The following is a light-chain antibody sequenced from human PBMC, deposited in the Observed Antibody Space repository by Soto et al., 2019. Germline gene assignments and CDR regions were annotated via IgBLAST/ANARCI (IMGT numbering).Light chain of an antibody. Sequence: QTVVTQPPSASGTPGQRVIISCSGSTSNIGSNTVNWYQQLPATAPKLLIYRDNQRPSGVPDRFSGSKSGTSAYLAISGLQSEDESDYYCSTWDDSLNSVLFGGGTKLTVL. V-gene: IGLV1-44*01. CDR1: TSNIGSNT. CDR2: RDN. CDR3: STWDDSLNSVL. J-gene: IGLJ2*01.